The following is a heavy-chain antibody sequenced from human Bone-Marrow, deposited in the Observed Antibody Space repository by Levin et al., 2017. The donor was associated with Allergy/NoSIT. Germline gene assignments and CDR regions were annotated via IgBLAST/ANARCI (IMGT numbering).Heavy chain of an antibody. V-gene: IGHV1-18*01. CDR1: GYTFTYYG. CDR2: INPYNDNT. CDR3: ARDRGSYNSSPNWFDP. J-gene: IGHJ5*02. D-gene: IGHD6-6*01. Sequence: ASVKVSCKASGYTFTYYGISWLRHAPGQGLDWMGWINPYNDNTNYAQKFQGRVTMTTDTSTSTAYMNLRSLRSDDTAVYYCARDRGSYNSSPNWFDPWGQGTLVTVSS.